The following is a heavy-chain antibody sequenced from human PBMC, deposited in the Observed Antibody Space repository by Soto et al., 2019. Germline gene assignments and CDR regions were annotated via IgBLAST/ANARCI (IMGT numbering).Heavy chain of an antibody. CDR3: ARLGGYCTITSCYGYYGMDV. V-gene: IGHV4-39*01. CDR2: FYHSGST. CDR1: GGSISSGPYS. J-gene: IGHJ6*02. D-gene: IGHD2-2*01. Sequence: PSETRSLTCTVSGGSISSGPYSWGWIGQPPGEGLGWIGTFYHSGSTYYNPSLESRVTISVDTSKNQFSLKVSSVTAADTAVYYCARLGGYCTITSCYGYYGMDVWGQGTTVTVSS.